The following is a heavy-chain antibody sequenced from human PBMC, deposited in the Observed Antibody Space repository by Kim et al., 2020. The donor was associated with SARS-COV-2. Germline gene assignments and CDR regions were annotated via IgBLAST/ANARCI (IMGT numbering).Heavy chain of an antibody. Sequence: GGSLRLSCAASGFSFSSYGMHWVRQAPGKGLEWVAGIWSDGSNTDYAKPVKGRFTISRDNSKSTLYLQMNSLRVEDTAVYYCVREITVTTEFFFDNWGQG. CDR2: IWSDGSNT. D-gene: IGHD4-17*01. V-gene: IGHV3-33*01. CDR1: GFSFSSYG. J-gene: IGHJ4*02. CDR3: VREITVTTEFFFDN.